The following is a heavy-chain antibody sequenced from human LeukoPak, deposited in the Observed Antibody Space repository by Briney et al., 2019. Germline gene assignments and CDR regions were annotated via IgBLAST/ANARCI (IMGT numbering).Heavy chain of an antibody. CDR2: IYRSGST. Sequence: SETLCLTCAVSGGSISSNNWWSWVRPPPGKGLEWIGEIYRSGSTNYNPSLKSRVTISVDTSKNQFSLKLSSVTAADTAVYYCARQDYYYDSSGLWFDPWGQGTLVTVSS. CDR1: GGSISSNNW. D-gene: IGHD3-22*01. CDR3: ARQDYYYDSSGLWFDP. J-gene: IGHJ5*02. V-gene: IGHV4-4*02.